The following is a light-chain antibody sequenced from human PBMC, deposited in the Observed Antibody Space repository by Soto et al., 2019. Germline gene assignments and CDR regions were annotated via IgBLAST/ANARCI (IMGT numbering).Light chain of an antibody. CDR1: RTIAWY. CDR3: QQYKDGAWT. Sequence: DIQMTQSPSFLSASVGDRVTITCRTSRTIAWYLNWYQQKPGMAPNLLIFDASRLQSGVPSRFSGSGAGTDFTLTISSLQPDDFATYYCQQYKDGAWTFGQGTRVEIK. J-gene: IGKJ1*01. CDR2: DAS. V-gene: IGKV1-39*02.